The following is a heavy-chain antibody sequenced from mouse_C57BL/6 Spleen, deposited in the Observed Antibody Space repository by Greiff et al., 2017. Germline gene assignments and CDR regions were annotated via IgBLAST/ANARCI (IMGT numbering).Heavy chain of an antibody. D-gene: IGHD2-1*01. Sequence: QVQLQQPGAELVKPGASVKLSCKASGYTFTSYWMQWVKQRPGQGLEWIGEIDPSDSYTNYNQKVKGKATLTVDTSSSTAYMQLSSLTSEDSAVYYCARYSYGNYGAMDYWGQGTSVTVSS. J-gene: IGHJ4*01. CDR3: ARYSYGNYGAMDY. CDR2: IDPSDSYT. V-gene: IGHV1-50*01. CDR1: GYTFTSYW.